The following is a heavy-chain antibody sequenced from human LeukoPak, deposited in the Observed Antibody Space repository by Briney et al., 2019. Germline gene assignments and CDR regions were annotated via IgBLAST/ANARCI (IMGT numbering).Heavy chain of an antibody. Sequence: ASVKVSCKASGYTFTGYYMHWVRQAPGQGLEWTARINPNSGGTNYAQKFQGRVTMTRDTSITTAYLELSSLRSDDTAVYYCAREVDCSSPSCQLDYWGQGTLVTVSS. V-gene: IGHV1-2*06. D-gene: IGHD2-2*01. CDR1: GYTFTGYY. J-gene: IGHJ4*02. CDR3: AREVDCSSPSCQLDY. CDR2: INPNSGGT.